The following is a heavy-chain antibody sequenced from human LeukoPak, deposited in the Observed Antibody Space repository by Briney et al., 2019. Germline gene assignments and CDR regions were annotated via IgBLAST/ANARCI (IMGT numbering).Heavy chain of an antibody. J-gene: IGHJ3*02. CDR3: AKELSNYGSGSYYHDAFDI. V-gene: IGHV3-30*02. Sequence: PGGSLRLSCAASGFTFSSYGMHWVRQAPGKGLEGVAFIRYDGSNKYYADSVKGRFTISRDNSKNTLYLQMNSLRAEDTAVYYCAKELSNYGSGSYYHDAFDIWGQGTMVTVSS. D-gene: IGHD3-10*01. CDR2: IRYDGSNK. CDR1: GFTFSSYG.